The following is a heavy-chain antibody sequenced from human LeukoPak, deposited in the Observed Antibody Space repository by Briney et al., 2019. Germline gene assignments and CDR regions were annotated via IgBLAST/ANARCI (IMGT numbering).Heavy chain of an antibody. D-gene: IGHD5-18*01. CDR2: ISWNSGSI. Sequence: GRSLRLSCAASGFTFDDYAMHWVRQAQGKGLEWVSGISWNSGSIGYADSVKGRFTISRDNAKNSLYLQMNSLRAEDTALYYCAKDKGQHSYGSYGMDVWGQGPTVTVSS. CDR1: GFTFDDYA. CDR3: AKDKGQHSYGSYGMDV. V-gene: IGHV3-9*01. J-gene: IGHJ6*02.